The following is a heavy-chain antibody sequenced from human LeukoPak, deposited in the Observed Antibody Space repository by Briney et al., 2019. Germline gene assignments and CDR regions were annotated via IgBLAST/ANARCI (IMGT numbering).Heavy chain of an antibody. J-gene: IGHJ4*02. CDR1: GFTFDNCA. Sequence: PGGSLRLSCSASGFTFDNCAMSWFRQAPRKGLDLVLSISGGGSTYYSESVKGRSTISRDNSKNTLSLQMNSLRAEDAALYYCAKEEMRKFHFEYWGQGTLVTVSS. D-gene: IGHD5-24*01. CDR2: ISGGGST. V-gene: IGHV3-23*01. CDR3: AKEEMRKFHFEY.